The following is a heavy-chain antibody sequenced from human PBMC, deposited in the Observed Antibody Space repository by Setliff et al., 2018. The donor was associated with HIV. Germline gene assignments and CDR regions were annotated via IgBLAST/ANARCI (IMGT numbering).Heavy chain of an antibody. CDR1: GGSITSSTYY. CDR2: IFYSGST. J-gene: IGHJ4*02. CDR3: ARDHKYYYDSSGLDY. Sequence: SETLSLTCTVSGGSITSSTYYWDWIRQPPGKGLEWIGSIFYSGSTYYNPSVKSRVTISIDTSKNQFSLRLSSVTAADTAVYYCARDHKYYYDSSGLDYWGQGTLGTVSS. D-gene: IGHD3-22*01. V-gene: IGHV4-39*07.